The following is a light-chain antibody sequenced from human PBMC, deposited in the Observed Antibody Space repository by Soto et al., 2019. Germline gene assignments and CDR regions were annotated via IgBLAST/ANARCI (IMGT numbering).Light chain of an antibody. J-gene: IGKJ3*01. Sequence: EIVMTQSPATLSVSPGEGATLSCRASQSVSSDVACYQQKPDQAPRLLIYGASTRATGIPARFSASGSGTEFTLTISSLRSEDFAVYYCHQHNGWPFTFGPGTKVDIK. CDR2: GAS. V-gene: IGKV3-15*01. CDR1: QSVSSD. CDR3: HQHNGWPFT.